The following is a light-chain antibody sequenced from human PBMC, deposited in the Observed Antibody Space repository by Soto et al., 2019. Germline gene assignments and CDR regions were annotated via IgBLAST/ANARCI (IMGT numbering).Light chain of an antibody. V-gene: IGLV2-14*03. Sequence: QPVLTQPASVSGSPGQSITIPCTGTISDVGGYQYVSWFQQHPGKAPKLMIYDVSDRPSGVSSRFSGSKSGNTASLTISGLQSEDEADYYCSSYTSDFTIIFGGGTKLTVL. J-gene: IGLJ2*01. CDR3: SSYTSDFTII. CDR2: DVS. CDR1: ISDVGGYQY.